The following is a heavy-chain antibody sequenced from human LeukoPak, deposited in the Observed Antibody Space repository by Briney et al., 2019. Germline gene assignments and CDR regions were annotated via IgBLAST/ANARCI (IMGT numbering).Heavy chain of an antibody. J-gene: IGHJ4*02. CDR3: AKARYCSGGSCYFDY. D-gene: IGHD2-15*01. V-gene: IGHV3-23*01. CDR1: GFTFSSYA. CDR2: ISGSGGST. Sequence: GGSLRLSCAASGFTFSSYAMSWVRQAPGKGLEWVSAISGSGGSTYYADSVKGRFTISRDNSKNTLYLQMNSLRAEDTAVYYCAKARYCSGGSCYFDYWGQGTLVTVSS.